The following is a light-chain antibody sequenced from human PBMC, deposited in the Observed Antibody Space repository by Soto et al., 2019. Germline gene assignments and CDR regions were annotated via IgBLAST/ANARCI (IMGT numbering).Light chain of an antibody. CDR3: QQYNNWPRPLT. V-gene: IGKV3-15*01. J-gene: IGKJ4*01. CDR1: QSVSSN. CDR2: GAS. Sequence: EIVMTQSPATLSVSPGERATLSCRASQSVSSNLAWYQQKPGQAPRLLIYGASTRATGIPARFSGSGSGTEFTLTISSLQSEDFAVYYWQQYNNWPRPLTFGGGTKVEIK.